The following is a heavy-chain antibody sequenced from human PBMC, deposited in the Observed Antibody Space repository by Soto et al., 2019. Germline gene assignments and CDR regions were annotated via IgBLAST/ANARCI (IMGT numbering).Heavy chain of an antibody. D-gene: IGHD7-27*01. Sequence: PSETLSLTCTVSGCSISSGDYYWSWIRQPPGKGLEWIGYIYYRGNTNYNPSLESRVTISIDTSKNQFSLKLNSLTAADTAVYYCARHSKKTGDFDYYYGMDVWGQGTTVTVSS. CDR2: IYYRGNT. J-gene: IGHJ6*02. CDR3: ARHSKKTGDFDYYYGMDV. V-gene: IGHV4-30-4*01. CDR1: GCSISSGDYY.